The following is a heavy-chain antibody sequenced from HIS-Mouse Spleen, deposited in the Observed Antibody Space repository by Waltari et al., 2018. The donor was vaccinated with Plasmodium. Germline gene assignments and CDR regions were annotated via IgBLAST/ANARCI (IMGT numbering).Heavy chain of an antibody. Sequence: QVQLQQWGAGLLKPSETLSLTCAVYGGSFSGYYWSWLRQPPGTGLEWIGEINHSGSTNYNPSLKSRVTISVDTSKNQFSLKLSSVTAADTAVYYCARGPGYSSGWYYFDYWGQGTLVTVSS. CDR2: INHSGST. D-gene: IGHD6-19*01. CDR1: GGSFSGYY. V-gene: IGHV4-34*01. CDR3: ARGPGYSSGWYYFDY. J-gene: IGHJ4*02.